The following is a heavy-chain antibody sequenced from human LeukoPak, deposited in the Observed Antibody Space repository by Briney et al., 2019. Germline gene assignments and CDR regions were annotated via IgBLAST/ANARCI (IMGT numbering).Heavy chain of an antibody. CDR2: IIPIFGTA. V-gene: IGHV1-69*05. D-gene: IGHD3-22*01. CDR3: ARKAEPDSSGYSN. J-gene: IGHJ4*02. Sequence: SVKVSCKASGGTFSSYAISWVRQAPGQGLEWMGGIIPIFGTANYAQKFQGRVTITTDESTSTAYMELSSLRSKDTAVYYCARKAEPDSSGYSNWGQGTLVTVSS. CDR1: GGTFSSYA.